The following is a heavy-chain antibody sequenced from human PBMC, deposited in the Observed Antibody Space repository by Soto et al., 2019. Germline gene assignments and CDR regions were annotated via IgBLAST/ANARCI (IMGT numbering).Heavy chain of an antibody. CDR3: ARRSLYYFDY. D-gene: IGHD6-19*01. CDR1: DDSISGSSYY. CDR2: IYYSGST. V-gene: IGHV4-39*01. Sequence: SETLSLTCTVSDDSISGSSYYWGWIRQPPGKGLEWIGNIYYSGSTYYNSSLKSRVTISVDTSKNQFSLKLSSVTAADTAVYYCARRSLYYFDYWGHGILVTVSS. J-gene: IGHJ4*01.